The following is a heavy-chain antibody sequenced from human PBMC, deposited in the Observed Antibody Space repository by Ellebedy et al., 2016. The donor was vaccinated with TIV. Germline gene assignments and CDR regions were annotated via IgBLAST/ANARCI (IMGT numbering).Heavy chain of an antibody. CDR2: ISGSGGNT. V-gene: IGHV3-23*01. D-gene: IGHD3-10*01. CDR1: GFIFRSYY. Sequence: PGGSLRLSCVASGFIFRSYYMTWVRQAPGKGLEWVSSISGSGGNTYYADLVKGRFTISRDNSKDTLYMQVNSLRDEDTSVYYCASSRYHYYLGNTIFVYWGPGTLVTVSS. CDR3: ASSRYHYYLGNTIFVY. J-gene: IGHJ4*02.